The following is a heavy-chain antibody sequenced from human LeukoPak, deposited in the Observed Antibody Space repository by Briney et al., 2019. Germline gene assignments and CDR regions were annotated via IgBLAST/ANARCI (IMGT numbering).Heavy chain of an antibody. CDR3: ARGAMIVVHDAFDI. CDR2: INPNSGGT. J-gene: IGHJ3*02. V-gene: IGHV1-2*02. D-gene: IGHD3-22*01. CDR1: EYTFTGYY. Sequence: ASVKVSCKASEYTFTGYYMHWVRQAPGQGLEWMGWINPNSGGTNYAQKFQGRVTMTRDTSISTAYMELSRLRSDDTAVYYCARGAMIVVHDAFDIWGQGTMVTVSS.